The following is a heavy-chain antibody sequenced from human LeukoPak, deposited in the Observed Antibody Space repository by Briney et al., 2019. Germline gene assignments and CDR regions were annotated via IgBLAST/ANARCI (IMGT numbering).Heavy chain of an antibody. CDR1: GYTFTGYY. CDR2: ISAYNGNT. Sequence: GASVKVSCKASGYTFTGYYMHWVRQAPGQGLEWMGWISAYNGNTNYAQKLQGRVTMTRDTSISTAYMELSRLRSDDTAVYYCARGQPGRYSGYDPLDYWGQGTLVTVSS. CDR3: ARGQPGRYSGYDPLDY. J-gene: IGHJ4*02. V-gene: IGHV1-2*02. D-gene: IGHD5-12*01.